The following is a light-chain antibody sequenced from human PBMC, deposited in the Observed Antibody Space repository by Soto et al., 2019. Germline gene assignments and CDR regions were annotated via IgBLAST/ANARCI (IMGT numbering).Light chain of an antibody. Sequence: QSALTQPASVSGSPGQSITISCTGTSSDVGGYNSVSWFQQHPGNAPKLMIYEVSYRPSGVSNRFSGSKSGNTASLTISGLPAEDEADYYCSSSTSTRTYVFGTGTKLTVL. V-gene: IGLV2-14*01. CDR1: SSDVGGYNS. CDR3: SSSTSTRTYV. CDR2: EVS. J-gene: IGLJ1*01.